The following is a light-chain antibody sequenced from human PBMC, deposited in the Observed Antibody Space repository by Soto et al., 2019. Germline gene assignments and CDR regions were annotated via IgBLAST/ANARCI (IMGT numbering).Light chain of an antibody. Sequence: DIQMTQSPASLCASIGDRVTITCRASQTISTYLNWYQQKPGKAPNLLIYAASSLQSGVPSRFSGSGSGTDFTLTISSLQPEDFATYYCQQSYTTPLYTFGQGTKLEIK. CDR2: AAS. CDR1: QTISTY. V-gene: IGKV1-39*01. CDR3: QQSYTTPLYT. J-gene: IGKJ2*01.